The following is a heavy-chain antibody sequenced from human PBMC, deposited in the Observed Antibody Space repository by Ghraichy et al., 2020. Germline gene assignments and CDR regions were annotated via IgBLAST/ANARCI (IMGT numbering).Heavy chain of an antibody. CDR3: ARGGRPGYCSSTSCYGTQGFDY. D-gene: IGHD2-2*01. Sequence: SETLSLTCAVYGGSFSGYYWSWIRQPPGKGLEWIGEINHSGSTNYNPSLMSRVTISVDTSKNQFSLKLSSVTAADTAVYYCARGGRPGYCSSTSCYGTQGFDYWGQGTLVTVSS. CDR1: GGSFSGYY. CDR2: INHSGST. V-gene: IGHV4-34*01. J-gene: IGHJ4*02.